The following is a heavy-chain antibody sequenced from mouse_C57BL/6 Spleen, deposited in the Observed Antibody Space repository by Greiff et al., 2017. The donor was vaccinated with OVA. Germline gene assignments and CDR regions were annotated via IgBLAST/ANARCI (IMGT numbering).Heavy chain of an antibody. V-gene: IGHV5-9*01. CDR3: ARHKTGTDFDY. J-gene: IGHJ2*01. CDR2: ISGGGGNT. CDR1: GFTFSSYT. D-gene: IGHD4-1*01. Sequence: EVQGVESGGGLVKPGGSLKLSCAASGFTFSSYTMSWVRQTPEKRLEWVATISGGGGNTYYPDSVKGRFTISRDNAKNTLYLQMSSLRSEDTALYYCARHKTGTDFDYWGQGTTLTVSS.